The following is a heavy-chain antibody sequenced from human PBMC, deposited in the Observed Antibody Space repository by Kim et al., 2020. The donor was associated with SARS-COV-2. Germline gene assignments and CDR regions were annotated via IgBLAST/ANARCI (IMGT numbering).Heavy chain of an antibody. CDR2: ISGSGGST. V-gene: IGHV3-23*01. Sequence: GGSLRLSCAASGFTLSSYAMNWVRQAPGKGLEWVSVISGSGGSTYADSVKGRFTTSRDNSKNTLYLQMNSLRAEDTAVYYCANARGSCPNCYWGQGTLVTVSS. J-gene: IGHJ4*02. D-gene: IGHD2-15*01. CDR3: ANARGSCPNCY. CDR1: GFTLSSYA.